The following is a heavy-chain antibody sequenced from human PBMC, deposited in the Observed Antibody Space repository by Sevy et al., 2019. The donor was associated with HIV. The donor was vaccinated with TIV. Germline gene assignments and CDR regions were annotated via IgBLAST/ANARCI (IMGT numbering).Heavy chain of an antibody. CDR3: ARGGAFWSGYTDY. CDR2: INSNGVTT. V-gene: IGHV3-64*02. CDR1: GFTFSSYA. J-gene: IGHJ4*02. D-gene: IGHD3-3*01. Sequence: GGSLRLSCAASGFTFSSYAMHWVRQAPGKGLECVAAINSNGVTTYYADSVKGRFTISRDNSKNTLYLQMGSLRAEDMAVYYCARGGAFWSGYTDYWGRGTLVTVSS.